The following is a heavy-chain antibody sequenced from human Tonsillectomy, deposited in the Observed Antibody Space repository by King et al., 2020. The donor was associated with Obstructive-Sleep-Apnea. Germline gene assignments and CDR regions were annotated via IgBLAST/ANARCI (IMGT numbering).Heavy chain of an antibody. CDR1: GFTFDDYV. Sequence: VQLVESGGGLEQPGRSLRLSCAASGFTFDDYVMHWVRQAPGKGLEWVSGISWNSGNVGYADSVRGRFTISRDNAKNSLYLQMNSLRAEDTALYYCAKDYVGNFYSHFDYWGQGTLVTVSS. D-gene: IGHD1-7*01. CDR3: AKDYVGNFYSHFDY. V-gene: IGHV3-9*01. CDR2: ISWNSGNV. J-gene: IGHJ4*02.